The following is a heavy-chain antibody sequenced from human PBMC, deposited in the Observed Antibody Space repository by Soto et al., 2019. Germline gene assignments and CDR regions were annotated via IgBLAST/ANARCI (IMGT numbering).Heavy chain of an antibody. V-gene: IGHV4-30-4*01. CDR3: AREPFDFWSGYGMDV. CDR2: IYYSGST. CDR1: GGSISSGDYY. J-gene: IGHJ6*02. D-gene: IGHD3-3*01. Sequence: SETLSLTCTVSGGSISSGDYYWSWIRQPPGKGLEWIGYIYYSGSTYYNPSLKSRVTISVDTSKNQFSLKLSSVTAADTAVYYCAREPFDFWSGYGMDVWGQGTTVTVSS.